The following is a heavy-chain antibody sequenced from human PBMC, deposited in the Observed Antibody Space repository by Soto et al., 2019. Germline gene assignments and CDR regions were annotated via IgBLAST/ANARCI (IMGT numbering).Heavy chain of an antibody. V-gene: IGHV4-31*03. CDR1: GGSLSSGDYF. J-gene: IGHJ3*02. D-gene: IGHD1-26*01. CDR3: ARKLAGGNRNFAFDI. Sequence: SETLSLSCTVSGGSLSSGDYFWTWVRQHPGKGLEWIGYIYHRGSTYSNPSLESRVSISVDTSKNQFSLRLRSVTAADTAVYYCARKLAGGNRNFAFDIWGQGTMVTVSS. CDR2: IYHRGST.